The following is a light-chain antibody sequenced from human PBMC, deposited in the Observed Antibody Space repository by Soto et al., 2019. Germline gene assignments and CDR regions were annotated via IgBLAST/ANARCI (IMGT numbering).Light chain of an antibody. J-gene: IGKJ4*01. CDR1: QTVKSH. CDR3: QQYNAWPLT. V-gene: IGKV3D-15*01. Sequence: EIVLTQSPATLSVSPGERVTLSCRASQTVKSHLAWYRQRPGQSPSLLIYDASSRATGIPARFSGSGSGTDFVLTISSLQSEDFAVYYCQQYNAWPLTFGGGTKVEIK. CDR2: DAS.